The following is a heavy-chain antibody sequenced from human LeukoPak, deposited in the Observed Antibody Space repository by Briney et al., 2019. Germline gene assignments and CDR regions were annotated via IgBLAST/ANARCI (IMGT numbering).Heavy chain of an antibody. Sequence: ASVKVSCKASGYTFTSYDINWVRQATGQGLEWMGWMNPNSGNTGYAQKFQGRVTMTRNTSISTAYMELSSLRSEDTAVYYCARAMVLAYCGGDCYPYNWFDPWGQGTLVTVSS. CDR2: MNPNSGNT. CDR3: ARAMVLAYCGGDCYPYNWFDP. D-gene: IGHD2-21*02. J-gene: IGHJ5*02. V-gene: IGHV1-8*01. CDR1: GYTFTSYD.